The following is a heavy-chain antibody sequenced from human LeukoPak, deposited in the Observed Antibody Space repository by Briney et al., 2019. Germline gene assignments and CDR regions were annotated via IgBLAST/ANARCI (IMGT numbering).Heavy chain of an antibody. Sequence: GSLRLSCRASGFTFGDYVMTWVRQAPGKGLEWVGFIRSKVYSGTTEYAASVKGRFIISRDDSKSIAYLQMNSLKTEDTAVYYCTRDYGGFDYWGQGTLVTVSS. D-gene: IGHD4-23*01. J-gene: IGHJ4*02. CDR1: GFTFGDYV. CDR3: TRDYGGFDY. V-gene: IGHV3-49*04. CDR2: IRSKVYSGTT.